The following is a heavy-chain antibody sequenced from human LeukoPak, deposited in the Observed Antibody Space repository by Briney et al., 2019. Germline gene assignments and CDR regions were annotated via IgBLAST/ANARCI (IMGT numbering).Heavy chain of an antibody. V-gene: IGHV4-34*01. CDR2: INHSGST. D-gene: IGHD6-6*01. CDR1: GGSFCGYN. J-gene: IGHJ5*02. Sequence: SETLSFTGAVYGGSFCGYNWRWIRHPPGKGREWVGEINHSGSTNYNPFLKSRVTISVDTSKNQFSLKLSSVTAADTAVYYCARWYSSSTTWFDPWGQGTLVTVSS. CDR3: ARWYSSSTTWFDP.